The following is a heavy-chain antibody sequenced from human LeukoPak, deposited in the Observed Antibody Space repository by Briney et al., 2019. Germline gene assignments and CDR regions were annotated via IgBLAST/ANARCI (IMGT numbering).Heavy chain of an antibody. CDR3: AGDRIRYCSSTSCYPPDAFDI. CDR1: GFTFSSYA. V-gene: IGHV3-30-3*01. CDR2: ISYDGSNK. J-gene: IGHJ3*02. D-gene: IGHD2-2*01. Sequence: GGSLRLSCAASGFTFSSYAMHWVRQAPGKGLEWVAVISYDGSNKYYADSVKGRFTISRDNSKNTLYPQMNSLRAEDTAVYYCAGDRIRYCSSTSCYPPDAFDIWGQGTMVTVSS.